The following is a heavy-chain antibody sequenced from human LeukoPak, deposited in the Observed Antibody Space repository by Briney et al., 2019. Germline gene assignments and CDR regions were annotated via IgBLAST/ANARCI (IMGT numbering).Heavy chain of an antibody. V-gene: IGHV3-48*03. CDR1: GFTFSSYE. CDR3: AKSSDILFDY. CDR2: ISSSGSTI. Sequence: GGSLRLSCAASGFTFSSYEMNWVRQAPGKGLEWVSYISSSGSTIYYADSVKGRFTISGDNSKNTLYLQMNSLRAEDTAVYYCAKSSDILFDYWGQGTLVTVSS. J-gene: IGHJ4*02. D-gene: IGHD3-9*01.